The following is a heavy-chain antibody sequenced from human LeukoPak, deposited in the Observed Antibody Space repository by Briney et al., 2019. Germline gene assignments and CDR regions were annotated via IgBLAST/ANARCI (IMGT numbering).Heavy chain of an antibody. CDR3: ARAPTKQLGRFSAFDI. V-gene: IGHV3-21*01. J-gene: IGHJ3*02. Sequence: GGSLRLSCAASGFTFSSYSMNWVRQAPGKGLEWVSSISSSSSYIYYADSVKGRFTISRDNAKNSLYLQMNSLRAEDTAVYYCARAPTKQLGRFSAFDIWGQGTMVTVSS. D-gene: IGHD6-6*01. CDR1: GFTFSSYS. CDR2: ISSSSSYI.